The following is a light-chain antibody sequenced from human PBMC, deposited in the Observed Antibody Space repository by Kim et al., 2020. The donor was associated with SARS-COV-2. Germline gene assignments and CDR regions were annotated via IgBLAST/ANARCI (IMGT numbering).Light chain of an antibody. CDR3: NYRDSSGNHLV. J-gene: IGLJ2*01. CDR1: SLRSYY. V-gene: IGLV3-19*01. Sequence: SSELTQDPAVSVALGQTVRITCQGDSLRSYYASWYQQKPGQAPVLVIYGKNNRPSGIPDRFSGSRSGNTASLTITGAPAEDEADYYWNYRDSSGNHLVFG. CDR2: GKN.